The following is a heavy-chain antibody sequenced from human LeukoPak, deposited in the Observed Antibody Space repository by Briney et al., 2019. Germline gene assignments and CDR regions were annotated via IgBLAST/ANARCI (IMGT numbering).Heavy chain of an antibody. CDR2: IYYSGST. V-gene: IGHV4-59*08. CDR3: ARGRLGRQHASFFDS. D-gene: IGHD2-2*01. CDR1: DGSMGTYY. J-gene: IGHJ4*02. Sequence: SDTLSLTCSVSDGSMGTYYWGWIRQPPGKGLEWIGYIYYSGSTTYNPSLKSRVTVSVDTSKNQFSLKLTSMTAADTAVYYCARGRLGRQHASFFDSWGQGTLVTVSS.